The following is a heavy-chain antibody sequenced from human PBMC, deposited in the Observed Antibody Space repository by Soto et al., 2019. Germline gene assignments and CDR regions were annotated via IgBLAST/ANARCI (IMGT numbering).Heavy chain of an antibody. CDR2: ISYDGSTK. V-gene: IGHV3-30*18. J-gene: IGHJ4*02. CDR3: AKDGPIVAEHYFDN. D-gene: IGHD3-22*01. CDR1: GFTFSSYG. Sequence: RLSCAASGFTFSSYGMHWVRQAPGKGLEWVAVISYDGSTKYYGDSVKGRFTISRDNSKNTLYLQMNSLRAEDTAVYYCAKDGPIVAEHYFDNWGQGTLVTVSS.